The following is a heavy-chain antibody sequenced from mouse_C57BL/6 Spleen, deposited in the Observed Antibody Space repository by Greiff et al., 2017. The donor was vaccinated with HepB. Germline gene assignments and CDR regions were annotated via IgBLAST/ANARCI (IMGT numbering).Heavy chain of an antibody. D-gene: IGHD2-1*01. CDR1: GYTFTEYT. V-gene: IGHV1-62-2*01. CDR3: ARHEERGLLWTWYFDV. Sequence: QVQLKQSGAELVKPGASVKLSCKASGYTFTEYTIHWVKQRSGQGLEWIGWFYPGSGSIKYNEKFKDKATLTADESSSTVYMELSRLTSEDSAVYFCARHEERGLLWTWYFDVWGTGTTVTVSS. CDR2: FYPGSGSI. J-gene: IGHJ1*03.